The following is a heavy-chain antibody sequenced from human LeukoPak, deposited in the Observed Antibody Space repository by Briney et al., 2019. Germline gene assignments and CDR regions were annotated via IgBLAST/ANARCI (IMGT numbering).Heavy chain of an antibody. J-gene: IGHJ4*02. CDR3: ARERGGDSDY. Sequence: SETLSLTCTVSGYSISSGYYWGWIRQPPGKGLEWIGSIYHSGSTYYNPSLKSRVTISVDTSKNQFSLKLSSVTAADTAVYYCARERGGDSDYWGQGTLVTVSS. CDR1: GYSISSGYY. D-gene: IGHD3-10*01. CDR2: IYHSGST. V-gene: IGHV4-38-2*02.